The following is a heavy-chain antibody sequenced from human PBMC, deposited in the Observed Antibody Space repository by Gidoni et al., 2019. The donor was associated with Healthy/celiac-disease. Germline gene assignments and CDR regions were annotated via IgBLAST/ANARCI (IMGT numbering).Heavy chain of an antibody. J-gene: IGHJ4*02. Sequence: QVQLVESGGGVVQPGRSLRLSCAASGFTFSSYGLHWVRQAPGKGLEWVAVRWYDGSNKYYADSVKGRFTISRDNSKNTLYLQMNSLRAEDTAVYYCARVGFSAAPEVGATEFDYWGQGTLVTVSS. CDR3: ARVGFSAAPEVGATEFDY. V-gene: IGHV3-33*01. CDR2: RWYDGSNK. CDR1: GFTFSSYG. D-gene: IGHD1-26*01.